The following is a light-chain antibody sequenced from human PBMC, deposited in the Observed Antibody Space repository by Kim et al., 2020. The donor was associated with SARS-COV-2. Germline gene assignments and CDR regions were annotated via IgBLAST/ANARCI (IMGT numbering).Light chain of an antibody. CDR2: DVS. J-gene: IGLJ1*01. V-gene: IGLV2-14*03. Sequence: QSITISCTGASSDVGGYNYVSWYQQHPGKAPKLMIYDVSNRPSGVSNRFSGSKSGNTASLTISGLQAEDEADYYCSSYTGSSTLYVFGTGTKVTVL. CDR1: SSDVGGYNY. CDR3: SSYTGSSTLYV.